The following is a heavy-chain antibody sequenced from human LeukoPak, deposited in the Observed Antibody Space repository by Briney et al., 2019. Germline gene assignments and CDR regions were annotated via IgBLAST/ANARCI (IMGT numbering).Heavy chain of an antibody. CDR1: GGSFSGYY. Sequence: SETLSLTCAVYGGSFSGYYWSWIRQPPGKGLEWIGETNHSGSTNYNPSLKSRVTISVDTSKNQFSLKLSSVTAADTAVYYCARGFYGDYVGTHFDYWGQGTLVTVSS. CDR3: ARGFYGDYVGTHFDY. J-gene: IGHJ4*02. CDR2: TNHSGST. V-gene: IGHV4-34*01. D-gene: IGHD4-17*01.